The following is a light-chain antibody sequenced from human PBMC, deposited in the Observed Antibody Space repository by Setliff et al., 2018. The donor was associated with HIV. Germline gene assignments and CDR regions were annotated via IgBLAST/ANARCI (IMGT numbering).Light chain of an antibody. Sequence: QSALAQPASVSGSPGQSITISCTGTSSDLGSYHLVSWYQHHPGKAPKLMIYEGSQRPSGVSTRFSGSTSGDTASLTIAGLQAEDEADYYCCSYVAGSHYVFGTGT. CDR2: EGS. CDR3: CSYVAGSHYV. V-gene: IGLV2-23*01. CDR1: SSDLGSYHL. J-gene: IGLJ1*01.